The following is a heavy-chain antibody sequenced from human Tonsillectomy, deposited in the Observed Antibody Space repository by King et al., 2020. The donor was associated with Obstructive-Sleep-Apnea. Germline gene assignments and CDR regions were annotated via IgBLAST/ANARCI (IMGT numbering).Heavy chain of an antibody. D-gene: IGHD3-9*01. J-gene: IGHJ5*02. CDR2: INHSGST. CDR1: GGSFSGYY. Sequence: VQLQQWGAGLLNPSETLSLTCAVYGGSFSGYYWSWIRQPPGKGLEWIGEINHSGSTNYNPSLKSRVTISVDTSKNQFSLKLSSVTAADTAVYYCARGGDYDILTGYSAYNWFDPWGQGTLVTVSS. CDR3: ARGGDYDILTGYSAYNWFDP. V-gene: IGHV4-34*01.